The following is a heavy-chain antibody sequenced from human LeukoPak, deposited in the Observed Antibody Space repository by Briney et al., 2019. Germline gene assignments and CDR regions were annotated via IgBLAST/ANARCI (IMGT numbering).Heavy chain of an antibody. J-gene: IGHJ4*02. V-gene: IGHV3-7*01. D-gene: IGHD3-10*01. CDR2: IKQDGSEK. CDR1: GFTFSSYW. CDR3: ARVFTMVNLDEDY. Sequence: HPGGSLRLSCAASGFTFSSYWMSWVRQAPGKGLEWVANIKQDGSEKYYVDSVKGRFTISRDNAKNSLYLQMNSLRAEDTAVYYCARVFTMVNLDEDYWGQGTLVTVSS.